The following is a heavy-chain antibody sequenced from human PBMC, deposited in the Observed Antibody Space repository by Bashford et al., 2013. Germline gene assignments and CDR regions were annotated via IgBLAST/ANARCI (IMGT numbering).Heavy chain of an antibody. CDR3: ARDEIRFLAARGMDV. D-gene: IGHD3-3*01. J-gene: IGHJ6*02. Sequence: PSVKVSCKASGYTFTSYGISWVRQAPGQGLEWMGWISAYNGNTNYAQKLQGRVTMTTDTSTSTAYMELRSLRSDDTAVYYCARDEIRFLAARGMDVWGQGTTVTVSS. CDR2: ISAYNGNT. CDR1: GYTFTSYG. V-gene: IGHV1-18*01.